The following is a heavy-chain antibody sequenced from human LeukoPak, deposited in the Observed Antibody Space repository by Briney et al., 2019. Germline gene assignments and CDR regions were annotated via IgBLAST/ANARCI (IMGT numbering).Heavy chain of an antibody. J-gene: IGHJ4*02. CDR3: ASLPTYGSGSYFDY. V-gene: IGHV3-21*06. Sequence: GGSLRLSCAASGFTFSSYSMNWVRQASGKGPEWVSSISSSSSYIYYADSVKGRFTISRDNAKNMLYLQMNSLRAEDTAVYYCASLPTYGSGSYFDYWGQGTLVTVSS. D-gene: IGHD3-10*01. CDR2: ISSSSSYI. CDR1: GFTFSSYS.